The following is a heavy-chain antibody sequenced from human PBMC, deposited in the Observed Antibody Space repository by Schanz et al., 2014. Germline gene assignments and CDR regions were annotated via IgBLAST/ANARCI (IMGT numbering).Heavy chain of an antibody. D-gene: IGHD3-9*01. CDR1: GFTFDEFA. J-gene: IGHJ5*02. CDR2: ISWNSASI. CDR3: AKDINPYTDVLRHDLPDA. Sequence: DVQLVESGGGLVQPGKSLRLSCAASGFTFDEFAMHWVRQSPGKGLEWVSGISWNSASIEYADSVKGRFTISRDNAKNALYLQRSSRTVDDTALYYGAKDINPYTDVLRHDLPDAWGQGTRVTVSS. V-gene: IGHV3-9*01.